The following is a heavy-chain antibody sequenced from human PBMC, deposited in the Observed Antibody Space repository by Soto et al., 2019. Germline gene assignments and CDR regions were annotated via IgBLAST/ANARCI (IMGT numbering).Heavy chain of an antibody. CDR2: ISSSSSTI. J-gene: IGHJ6*02. D-gene: IGHD6-13*01. CDR1: GFTFSSYS. CDR3: ARRQQQLVIGGGDYYYGMDV. Sequence: EVQLVESGGGLVQPGGSLRLSCAASGFTFSSYSMNWVRQAPGKGLEWVSYISSSSSTIYYADSVKGRFIISRDNAKNSLYLQMNSLRDEDTAVYYCARRQQQLVIGGGDYYYGMDVWGQGTTVTVS. V-gene: IGHV3-48*02.